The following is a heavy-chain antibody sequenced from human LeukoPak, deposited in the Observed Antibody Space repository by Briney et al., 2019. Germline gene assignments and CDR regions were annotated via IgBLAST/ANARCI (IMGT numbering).Heavy chain of an antibody. V-gene: IGHV4-38-2*02. J-gene: IGHJ5*02. CDR2: IYYSGST. D-gene: IGHD2/OR15-2a*01. CDR1: GYPTTSGHY. CDR3: ARLGYCNTVTCYGWFDP. Sequence: SETLSLTCTVSGYPTTSGHYWAWIRQPPGKGLEWIASIYYSGSTYYNPSLKTRITTSADTSKNQFSLMLSSVTAADTAMYYCARLGYCNTVTCYGWFDPWGQGILVSVSS.